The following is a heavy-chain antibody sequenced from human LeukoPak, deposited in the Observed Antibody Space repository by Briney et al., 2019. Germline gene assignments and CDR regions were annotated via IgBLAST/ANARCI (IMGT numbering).Heavy chain of an antibody. CDR3: ARALAVTGTGGFDP. CDR1: GFTFSSYA. Sequence: GGSLRLSCAASGFTFSSYAMSWVRQAPGKGLEWVSGISGSGGGITYYTDSVKGRFTISRDNAKNTLYLQMDSLRAEDTAVYYCARALAVTGTGGFDPWGQGTLVTVSS. D-gene: IGHD6-19*01. J-gene: IGHJ5*02. CDR2: ISGSGGGIT. V-gene: IGHV3-23*01.